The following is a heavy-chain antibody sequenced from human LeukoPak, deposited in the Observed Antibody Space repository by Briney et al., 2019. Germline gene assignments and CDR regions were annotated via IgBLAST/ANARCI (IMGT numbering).Heavy chain of an antibody. CDR1: GGSISSYY. CDR3: ARGTGDYYGSVSYYSDAFDI. D-gene: IGHD3-10*01. J-gene: IGHJ3*02. Sequence: PSETLSLTCTVSGGSISSYYWSWIRQPAGKGLEWIGRIYTSGSTNYNPSLKSRVTMSVDTSKNQFSLKLSSVTAADTAVYYCARGTGDYYGSVSYYSDAFDIWGQGTMVTVSS. CDR2: IYTSGST. V-gene: IGHV4-4*07.